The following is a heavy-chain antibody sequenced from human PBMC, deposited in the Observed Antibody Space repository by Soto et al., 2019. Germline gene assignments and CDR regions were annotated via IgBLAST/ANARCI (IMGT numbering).Heavy chain of an antibody. CDR3: ARDLSAGYSYGTFGY. D-gene: IGHD5-18*01. V-gene: IGHV3-11*01. J-gene: IGHJ4*02. CDR2: ISSSGSTI. Sequence: GGSLRLSCAASGFTFSDYYMSWIRQAPGKGLEWVSYISSSGSTIYYADSVKGRFTISRDNAKNSLYLQMNSLRAEDTAVYYCARDLSAGYSYGTFGYWGQGTLVTVSS. CDR1: GFTFSDYY.